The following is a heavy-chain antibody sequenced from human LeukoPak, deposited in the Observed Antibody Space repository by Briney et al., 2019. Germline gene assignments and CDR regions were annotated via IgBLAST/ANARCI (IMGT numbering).Heavy chain of an antibody. D-gene: IGHD3-10*01. J-gene: IGHJ4*02. Sequence: GGSLRLSCAASGFTFSNYWMSWVRQAPGKGLEWLSYISGSGGSTYYADSVKGRFTISRDNSKNTLYLQMNSLRAEDTALYYCAKRVGSYYFDSWGQGTLVTVSS. CDR1: GFTFSNYW. V-gene: IGHV3-23*01. CDR2: ISGSGGST. CDR3: AKRVGSYYFDS.